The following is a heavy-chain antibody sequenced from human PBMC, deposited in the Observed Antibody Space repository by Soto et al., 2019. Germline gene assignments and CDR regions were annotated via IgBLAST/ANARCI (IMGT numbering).Heavy chain of an antibody. CDR1: GDTFNFYS. Sequence: QVQLVQSGAEVKRPGSSVKVSCKASGDTFNFYSINWVRQAPGLGLEWMGRVNPIVSMSNYAQKFQGRVTMTGEKSTSTAYMELSSLRSEDTAIYYCASSYGAGYRAFDYWGQGALVTVSS. D-gene: IGHD3-10*01. J-gene: IGHJ4*02. CDR3: ASSYGAGYRAFDY. V-gene: IGHV1-69*02. CDR2: VNPIVSMS.